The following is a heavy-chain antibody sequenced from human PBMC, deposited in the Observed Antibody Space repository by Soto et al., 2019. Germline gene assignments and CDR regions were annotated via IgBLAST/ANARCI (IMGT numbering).Heavy chain of an antibody. CDR1: GVTFSIYA. D-gene: IGHD6-19*01. V-gene: IGHV1-69*13. CDR3: ARPLGLWVVQDYVGYGMEV. J-gene: IGHJ6*02. Sequence: SVKVSCPASGVTFSIYAISWLLQAPGQGLEWMGGIIPIFGTANYAQKFQGRVTITADESTSTAYMELSSLRSEDTAVYYCARPLGLWVVQDYVGYGMEVGG. CDR2: IIPIFGTA.